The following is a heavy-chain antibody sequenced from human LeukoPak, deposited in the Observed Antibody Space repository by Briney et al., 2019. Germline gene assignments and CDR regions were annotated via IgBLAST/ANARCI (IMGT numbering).Heavy chain of an antibody. Sequence: SETLSLTCTVSGVSISSSSYYWGWIRQPPGKGLEWIGSIYYSGSTYYNPSLKSRVTISVDTSKNQFSLKLSSVTAADTAVYYCARGWHYYDSSGYSPFDYWGQGTLVTVSS. CDR3: ARGWHYYDSSGYSPFDY. J-gene: IGHJ4*02. CDR2: IYYSGST. CDR1: GVSISSSSYY. D-gene: IGHD3-22*01. V-gene: IGHV4-39*07.